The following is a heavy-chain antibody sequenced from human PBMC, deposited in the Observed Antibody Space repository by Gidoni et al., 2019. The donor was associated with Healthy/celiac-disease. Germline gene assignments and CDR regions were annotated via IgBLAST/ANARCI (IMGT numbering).Heavy chain of an antibody. D-gene: IGHD6-19*01. J-gene: IGHJ4*02. CDR3: ATGAQRDSSGWLGPFDY. V-gene: IGHV4-59*01. Sequence: QVQLQESVPGLVKPSETLSLTCTVSGGSISSYYWSWIRQPPGKGLEWIVYIYYSGSTNYNPSLKSRVNISGDTTKNQFSLKLSSVTAAETAVYYCATGAQRDSSGWLGPFDYWGQGTLVTVSS. CDR1: GGSISSYY. CDR2: IYYSGST.